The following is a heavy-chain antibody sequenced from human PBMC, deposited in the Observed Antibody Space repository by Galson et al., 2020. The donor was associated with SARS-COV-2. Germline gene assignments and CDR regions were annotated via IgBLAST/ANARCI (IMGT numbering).Heavy chain of an antibody. CDR3: ARVLGYDSSGYAIDY. D-gene: IGHD3-22*01. Sequence: SVKVSCKASGGTFSSYAISWVRQPPGQGLEWMAGIIPIYCTANYAQKFQGRVTITAYESTRTAYMELSSLRSEDTAVYYCARVLGYDSSGYAIDYWGQGTLVTVSS. CDR1: GGTFSSYA. J-gene: IGHJ4*02. CDR2: IIPIYCTA. V-gene: IGHV1-69*13.